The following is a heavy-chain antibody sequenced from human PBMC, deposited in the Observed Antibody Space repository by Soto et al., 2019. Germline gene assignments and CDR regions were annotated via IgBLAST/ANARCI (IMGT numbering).Heavy chain of an antibody. Sequence: HPGGSLRLSCAASGFTFSSYGMHWVRQAPGKGLEWVAVIWYDGSNKYYADSVKGRFTISRDNSKNTLYLQMNSLRAEDTAVYYCANGRNSYGWFFDYWGQGTLVTVSS. J-gene: IGHJ4*02. V-gene: IGHV3-33*06. D-gene: IGHD5-18*01. CDR1: GFTFSSYG. CDR2: IWYDGSNK. CDR3: ANGRNSYGWFFDY.